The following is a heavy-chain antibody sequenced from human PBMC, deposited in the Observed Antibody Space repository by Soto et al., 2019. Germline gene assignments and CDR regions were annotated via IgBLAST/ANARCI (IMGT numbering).Heavy chain of an antibody. CDR2: ISGSGGST. J-gene: IGHJ4*02. D-gene: IGHD3-16*01. CDR1: GVTFISHS. Sequence: GGFLRLSCAASGVTFISHSMSWVRQAPGKGLEWVSAISGSGGSTYYADSVKGRFTISRDNSKNTLYLQMNSLRAEDTAVYYCAKDGTPYDYIWGLDYWGQGTLVTVSS. V-gene: IGHV3-23*01. CDR3: AKDGTPYDYIWGLDY.